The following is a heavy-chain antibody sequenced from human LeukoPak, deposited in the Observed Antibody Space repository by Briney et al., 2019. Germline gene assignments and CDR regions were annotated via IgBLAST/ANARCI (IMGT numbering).Heavy chain of an antibody. V-gene: IGHV4-59*01. CDR3: ARLLAGCPGGRCRAHFDY. D-gene: IGHD2-15*01. J-gene: IGHJ4*02. CDR1: GDSIGGNY. Sequence: SEALSLTCSVSGDSIGGNYWSWMRQPPGKGLECFGYIYYSGSTKYNPSLKSRVTMSVDTSKKQFSLNPRSVTAADTAVYYCARLLAGCPGGRCRAHFDYWGQGTLVTVSS. CDR2: IYYSGST.